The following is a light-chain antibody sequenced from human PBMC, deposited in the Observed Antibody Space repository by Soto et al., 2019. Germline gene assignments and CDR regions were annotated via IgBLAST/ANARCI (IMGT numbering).Light chain of an antibody. J-gene: IGLJ1*01. Sequence: QCVLTQPPSASGTPVQRGTISRSRSSSNIGSNTVNWYQQLPGTAPKLLIYSNDQRPSGVPDRFSGSKSGTSASLAISGLQSEDEADYYCAAWDDSLNGHYVFGTGTKVTVL. V-gene: IGLV1-44*01. CDR3: AAWDDSLNGHYV. CDR2: SND. CDR1: SSNIGSNT.